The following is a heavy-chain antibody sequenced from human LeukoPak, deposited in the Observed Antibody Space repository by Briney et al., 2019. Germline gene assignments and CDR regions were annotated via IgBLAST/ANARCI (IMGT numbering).Heavy chain of an antibody. CDR2: MNPTSGDT. V-gene: IGHV1-8*01. CDR3: ARVVMKAFYYYYMDV. CDR1: GYTFSDYD. J-gene: IGHJ6*03. D-gene: IGHD2-21*01. Sequence: ASVKVSCKASGYTFSDYDVNWVRQAPGQGLERMGWMNPTSGDTGYAQKFQGRVTMTRSMSRNTAYMELSRLRSEDTAVYFCARVVMKAFYYYYMDVWGKGT.